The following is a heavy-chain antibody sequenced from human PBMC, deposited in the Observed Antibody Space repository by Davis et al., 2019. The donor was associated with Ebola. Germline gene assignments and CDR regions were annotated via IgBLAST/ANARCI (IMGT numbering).Heavy chain of an antibody. V-gene: IGHV3-9*01. D-gene: IGHD6-13*01. CDR1: GFTFDDHA. CDR2: ISWNSGAI. Sequence: GGSLRLSCAVSGFTFDDHAMHWVRQAPGKGLEWVSGISWNSGAIAYADSVKGRFTISRDNAKNSLYLQMNSLRAEDTAVYYCAKGSSSWYWDGWFDPWGQGTLVTVSS. J-gene: IGHJ5*02. CDR3: AKGSSSWYWDGWFDP.